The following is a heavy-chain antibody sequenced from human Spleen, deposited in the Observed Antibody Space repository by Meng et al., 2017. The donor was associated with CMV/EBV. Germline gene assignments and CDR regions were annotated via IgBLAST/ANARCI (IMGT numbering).Heavy chain of an antibody. CDR2: IYSGGSST. Sequence: LSCAAAGFTLSSYAMSWVRQAPGKGLEWVSVIYSGGSSTYYADSVKGRFTVSRDNSKNTLYLQMNSLRAEDTAVYYCAKEELGWFDSWGQGTLVTVSS. CDR1: GFTLSSYA. D-gene: IGHD1-26*01. J-gene: IGHJ5*01. CDR3: AKEELGWFDS. V-gene: IGHV3-23*03.